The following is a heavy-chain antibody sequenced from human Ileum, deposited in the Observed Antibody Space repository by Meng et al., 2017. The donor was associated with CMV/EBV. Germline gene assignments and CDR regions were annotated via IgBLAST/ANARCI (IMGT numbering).Heavy chain of an antibody. CDR2: IIPILGIA. D-gene: IGHD3-3*01. Sequence: SVKVSCKASGGTFSSYAISWVRQAPGQGLEWMGGIIPILGIANYAQKFQGRVTITADKSTSTAYMELSSLRSEDTAVYYCAREGWRLWSGYYPYYFDYWGQGTLVTVSS. J-gene: IGHJ4*02. CDR1: GGTFSSYA. CDR3: AREGWRLWSGYYPYYFDY. V-gene: IGHV1-69*10.